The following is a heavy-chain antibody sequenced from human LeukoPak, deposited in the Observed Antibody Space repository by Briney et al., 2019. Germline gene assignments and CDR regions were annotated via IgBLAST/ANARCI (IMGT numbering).Heavy chain of an antibody. D-gene: IGHD3-22*01. J-gene: IGHJ4*02. Sequence: PGGSLRLSCAASGFTVPNYAMAWVRQAPGKGLEWVSSISGGGYNTYYADSVEGRFTISRDNSKNTLYLQLTSLRAEDTAVYYCAKGFYYDGRGGYLDFWGQGTLVTVSS. CDR1: GFTVPNYA. CDR3: AKGFYYDGRGGYLDF. CDR2: ISGGGYNT. V-gene: IGHV3-23*01.